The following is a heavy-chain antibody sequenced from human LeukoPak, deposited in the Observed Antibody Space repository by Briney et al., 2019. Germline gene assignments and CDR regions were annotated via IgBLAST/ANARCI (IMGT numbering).Heavy chain of an antibody. Sequence: GESLKISCKGSGYSFTSYWIAWVRQMPGKGLEWMGIIYPGDSDNRYSQSFQGQVTISADKSISTAFLQWSSLKASDTATYYCVRDWEHCSSTSCYRGADLWGQGTLVTVSS. CDR1: GYSFTSYW. CDR3: VRDWEHCSSTSCYRGADL. V-gene: IGHV5-51*01. D-gene: IGHD2-2*01. J-gene: IGHJ5*02. CDR2: IYPGDSDN.